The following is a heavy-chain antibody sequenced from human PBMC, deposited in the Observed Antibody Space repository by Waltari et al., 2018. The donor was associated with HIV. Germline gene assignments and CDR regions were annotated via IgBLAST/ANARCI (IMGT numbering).Heavy chain of an antibody. Sequence: QIQLVQSGPGVKNPGASVKVSSKAFGYTFTTYDINWVRQDPGQGLEWMGWMNPHSGDTGSAQQFQGRLTMTRDTSMSTAFMELNNLRPEDTAIYYCARGQFTFDSWGQGALVTVSS. J-gene: IGHJ4*02. CDR3: ARGQFTFDS. D-gene: IGHD3-10*01. CDR1: GYTFTTYD. V-gene: IGHV1-8*01. CDR2: MNPHSGDT.